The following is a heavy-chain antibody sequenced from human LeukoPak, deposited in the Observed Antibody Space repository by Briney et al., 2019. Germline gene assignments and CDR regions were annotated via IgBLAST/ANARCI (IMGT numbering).Heavy chain of an antibody. CDR2: INNGGST. V-gene: IGHV4-59*08. CDR3: ARRRPAPMVNLEEDVPYYMDV. CDR1: GGSLSDDY. Sequence: ETLCLTCSVSGGSLSDDYWSWIRQPPGKALEWIGYINNGGSTNYNPSLKSRVTMSVDTSKNQFSLNLNSVSAADTAVYYCARRRPAPMVNLEEDVPYYMDVWGSGTTVTVSS. J-gene: IGHJ6*03. D-gene: IGHD5-18*01.